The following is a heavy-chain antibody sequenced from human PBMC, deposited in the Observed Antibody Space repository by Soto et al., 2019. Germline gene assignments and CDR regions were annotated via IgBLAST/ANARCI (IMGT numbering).Heavy chain of an antibody. CDR3: ARDLWGYCGTDCYPLDV. V-gene: IGHV4-59*01. D-gene: IGHD2-21*02. CDR1: GGSISRYY. J-gene: IGHJ6*02. CDR2: MYNTGST. Sequence: SETLSLTCTVSGGSISRYYWSWIRQPPGQGLEWIGYMYNTGSTVYNPSFKSRVTISVDTSKNQFSLKLNSVTAADTAVYYCARDLWGYCGTDCYPLDVWGQGTTVTVSS.